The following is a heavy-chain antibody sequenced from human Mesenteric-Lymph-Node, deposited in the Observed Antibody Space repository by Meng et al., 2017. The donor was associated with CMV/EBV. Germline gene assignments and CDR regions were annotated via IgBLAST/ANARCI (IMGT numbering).Heavy chain of an antibody. CDR2: IKGDGSET. Sequence: LSRAASGFNFTSYWMSWVRQAPGKGLEWVANIKGDGSETYSLESVKGRFSISRDNAKKSLYLQMNSLRDEDTALYYCARGSGHNVDSWGQGTLVTVSS. CDR1: GFNFTSYW. D-gene: IGHD2-15*01. V-gene: IGHV3-7*01. J-gene: IGHJ4*02. CDR3: ARGSGHNVDS.